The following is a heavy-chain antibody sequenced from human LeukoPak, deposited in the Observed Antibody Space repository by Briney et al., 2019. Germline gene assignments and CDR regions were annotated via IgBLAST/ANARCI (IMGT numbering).Heavy chain of an antibody. J-gene: IGHJ4*02. D-gene: IGHD6-13*01. CDR1: GGSISSSSYY. CDR3: ARDSSEQLAKDY. CDR2: IYYSGGT. V-gene: IGHV4-39*07. Sequence: SETLSLTCTVSGGSISSSSYYWGWIRQPPGKGLEWIGSIYYSGGTYYNPSLKSRVTISVDTSKNQFSLKLSSVTAADTAVYYCARDSSEQLAKDYWGQGTLVTVSS.